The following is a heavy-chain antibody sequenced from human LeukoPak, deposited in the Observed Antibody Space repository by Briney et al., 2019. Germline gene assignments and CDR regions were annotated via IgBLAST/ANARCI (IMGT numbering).Heavy chain of an antibody. V-gene: IGHV4-59*01. CDR1: GGSINSYY. J-gene: IGHJ4*02. CDR3: ARGSGSSGYWY. CDR2: ISYSGST. D-gene: IGHD3-22*01. Sequence: SETLSLTCTVSGGSINSYYWSWVRQPPGKGLEWIAYISYSGSTNYNPSLKSRVAMSVDTSKNQFSLKLTSVTAADTAVYYCARGSGSSGYWYWGQGTLVTVSS.